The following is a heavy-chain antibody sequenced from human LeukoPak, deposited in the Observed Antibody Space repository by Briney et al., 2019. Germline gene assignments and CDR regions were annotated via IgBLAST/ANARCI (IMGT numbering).Heavy chain of an antibody. D-gene: IGHD3-10*01. Sequence: SETLSLTCSVSGGAISTAGYYWSCIRQHPGKGLEWIGYIYYSGNTYYNPSLKSRVTISVDTSKNQFSLKLSSVTAADTAIYYCARDQSGSGSYTDDYYAMDVWGKGTTVTVSS. CDR2: IYYSGNT. CDR3: ARDQSGSGSYTDDYYAMDV. J-gene: IGHJ6*04. V-gene: IGHV4-31*03. CDR1: GGAISTAGYY.